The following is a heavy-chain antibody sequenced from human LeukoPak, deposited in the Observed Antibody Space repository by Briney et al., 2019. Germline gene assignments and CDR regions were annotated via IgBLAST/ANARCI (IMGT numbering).Heavy chain of an antibody. J-gene: IGHJ5*02. D-gene: IGHD3-16*01. V-gene: IGHV3-7*01. CDR1: GFTFSTYA. CDR2: ISPDGSAK. CDR3: ARDYNWGWGP. Sequence: GGSLRLSCAASGFTFSTYAMSWVRQAPGKGLEWMANISPDGSAKFYVDSVKGRFSISRDNAKSSLYLQVNSLRAEDTAVYYCARDYNWGWGPWGQGTLVTVSS.